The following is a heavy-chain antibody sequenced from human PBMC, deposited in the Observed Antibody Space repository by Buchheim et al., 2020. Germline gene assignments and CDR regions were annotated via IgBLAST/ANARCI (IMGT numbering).Heavy chain of an antibody. CDR2: IYGDASKT. V-gene: IGHV3-74*01. J-gene: IGHJ6*03. CDR1: GFTFSSYW. Sequence: EVQLVESGGGLVQPGGSLRLSCAASGFTFSSYWMFWVRQAPGKGLAWVSLIYGDASKTNYADSVKGRFTISRDNAKNTLYLQMNSLRAEDTAVYYCAKEGYSSSWRYYYYYMDVWGKGTT. CDR3: AKEGYSSSWRYYYYYMDV. D-gene: IGHD6-13*01.